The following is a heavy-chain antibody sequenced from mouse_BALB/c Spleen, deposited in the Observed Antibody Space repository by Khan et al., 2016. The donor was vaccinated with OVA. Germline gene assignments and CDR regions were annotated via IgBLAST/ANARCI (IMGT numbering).Heavy chain of an antibody. CDR3: ARHSYMYDVTY. J-gene: IGHJ3*01. CDR1: GFSLTTYG. D-gene: IGHD2-14*01. Sequence: QVQLKQSGPGLVRPSQTLSITCTVSGFSLTTYGVHWVRQSPGKGLEWLGVIRSAGKTDYNAAFISRLSIPKDNSKSQVFFKMNSLQADDTAMYYCARHSYMYDVTYWGQGTLVTVST. V-gene: IGHV2-2*01. CDR2: IRSAGKT.